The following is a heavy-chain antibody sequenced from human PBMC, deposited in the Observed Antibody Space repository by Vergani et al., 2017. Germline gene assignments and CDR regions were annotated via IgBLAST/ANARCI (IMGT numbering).Heavy chain of an antibody. V-gene: IGHV1-2*02. CDR3: ARGRSPYGSSPVLSMDV. D-gene: IGHD6-13*01. CDR2: ITPNSDDT. J-gene: IGHJ6*02. CDR1: GYTFSDYY. Sequence: QVQLIQSGAEVKKPGDSVRVSCKASGYTFSDYYLHWVRQAPGQGLEWMGWITPNSDDTKYAQNFQGRVTMTKDTSISTACMQLSRLTSDDTAVYFCARGRSPYGSSPVLSMDVWGQGTTVSVSS.